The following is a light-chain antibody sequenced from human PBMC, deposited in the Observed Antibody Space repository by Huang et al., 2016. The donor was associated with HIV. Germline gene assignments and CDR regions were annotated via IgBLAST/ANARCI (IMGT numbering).Light chain of an antibody. J-gene: IGKJ2*01. CDR2: GTS. Sequence: EVVMTQSPATLSVSPGERVTLSCRASQCVSSNLAWYQQKPGQPPRLLIYGTSTRATGIPARFSGSGSGTEFTLTISSLQSEDFAVYYCHQYNNWYPYTFGQGTKLEIK. CDR1: QCVSSN. CDR3: HQYNNWYPYT. V-gene: IGKV3-15*01.